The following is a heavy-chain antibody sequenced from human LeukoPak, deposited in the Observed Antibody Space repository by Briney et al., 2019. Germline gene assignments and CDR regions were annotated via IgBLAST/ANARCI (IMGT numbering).Heavy chain of an antibody. Sequence: LACPAYGFTFSSYWMSWVRQVQKKGLERVAHMKQDGSERYYVDSVRGRFTISRDNDKTSLYLQMNSLRAEDTAVYYCATTVAGYPDDYFDYWGQGTLVTASS. CDR2: MKQDGSER. CDR1: GFTFSSYW. D-gene: IGHD6-19*01. CDR3: ATTVAGYPDDYFDY. J-gene: IGHJ4*02. V-gene: IGHV3-7*01.